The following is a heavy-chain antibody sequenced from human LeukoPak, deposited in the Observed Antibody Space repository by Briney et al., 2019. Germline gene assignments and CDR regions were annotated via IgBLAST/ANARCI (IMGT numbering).Heavy chain of an antibody. D-gene: IGHD3-10*01. Sequence: GESLKISCKGSGYSFTSYWIGWVRKMPGKGLEWMGIIYPGDSDTRYSPSFQGQVTISADKSLTTAYLQWSSLKASDTAMYYCARSAMVRGVIIPPHDYWGQGTLVTVSS. CDR1: GYSFTSYW. CDR2: IYPGDSDT. J-gene: IGHJ4*02. V-gene: IGHV5-51*01. CDR3: ARSAMVRGVIIPPHDY.